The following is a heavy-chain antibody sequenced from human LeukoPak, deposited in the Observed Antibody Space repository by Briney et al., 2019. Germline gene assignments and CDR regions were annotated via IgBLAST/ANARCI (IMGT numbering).Heavy chain of an antibody. V-gene: IGHV3-33*01. D-gene: IGHD5-24*01. J-gene: IGHJ4*02. CDR2: IWSDGSNE. CDR1: GFIFSVYG. Sequence: GVSLRLSCEASGFIFSVYGMHWVRQAPGKGLEWVAVIWSDGSNEYYADSVKGRFTISRDNSMNRVYLQMNSLRAEDAAVYYCARDANNFYYFDYWGQGTLVTVSS. CDR3: ARDANNFYYFDY.